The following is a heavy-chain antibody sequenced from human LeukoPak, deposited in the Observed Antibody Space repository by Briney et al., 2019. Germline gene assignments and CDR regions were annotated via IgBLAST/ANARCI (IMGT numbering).Heavy chain of an antibody. CDR2: IYTSGST. J-gene: IGHJ4*02. Sequence: PSETLSLTCSVSGDSITGYYWGWIRQPAGKGLEWIGRIYTSGSTNYNPSLKSRVTISVDTSKNQFSLKLSSVTAADTAVYYCARVPAGSSSWYGYFDYWGQGTLVTVSS. D-gene: IGHD6-13*01. CDR3: ARVPAGSSSWYGYFDY. V-gene: IGHV4-4*07. CDR1: GDSITGYY.